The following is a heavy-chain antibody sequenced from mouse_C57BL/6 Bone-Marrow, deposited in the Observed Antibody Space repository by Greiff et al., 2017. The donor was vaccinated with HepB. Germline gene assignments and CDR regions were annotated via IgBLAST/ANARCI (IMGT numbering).Heavy chain of an antibody. CDR2: INPYNGGT. J-gene: IGHJ3*01. D-gene: IGHD1-1*01. CDR1: GYTFTDYY. Sequence: EVQRVESGPVLVKPGASVKMSCKASGYTFTDYYMNWVKQSHGKSLEWIGVINPYNGGTSYNQKFKGKATLTGDKASSTAYMELNSLTSEDSAVYYCARGTTVVAPFAYWGQGTLVTVSA. V-gene: IGHV1-19*01. CDR3: ARGTTVVAPFAY.